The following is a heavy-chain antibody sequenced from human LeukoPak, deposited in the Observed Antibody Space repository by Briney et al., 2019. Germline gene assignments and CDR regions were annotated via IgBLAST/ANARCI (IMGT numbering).Heavy chain of an antibody. CDR2: IYYSGST. CDR1: GGSISSSSYY. D-gene: IGHD6-13*01. Sequence: SETLSLTCTVSGGSISSSSYYWGWIRQPPGKGLEWIGSIYYSGSTYYNPSLKSRVTISVDTSKNQFSLKLSSVTAADTAVYYCARGTIAAAGFRNWFDPWGQGTLVTVSS. V-gene: IGHV4-39*07. J-gene: IGHJ5*02. CDR3: ARGTIAAAGFRNWFDP.